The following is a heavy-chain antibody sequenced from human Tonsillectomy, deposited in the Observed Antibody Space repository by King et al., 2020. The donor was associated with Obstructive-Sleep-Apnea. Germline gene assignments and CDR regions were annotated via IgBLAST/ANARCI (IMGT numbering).Heavy chain of an antibody. CDR3: GSDGPWQQPFDY. CDR1: GFTFSSYW. V-gene: IGHV3-7*03. Sequence: VQLVQSGGGLVQPGGSLRLSCAASGFTFSSYWMSWVRQAPGKGREWVANIKKDGTEKYYVDSVKGRFTISRDNAKNSLYLQMNSLRADDTAVYYCGSDGPWQQPFDYWGQGTLVTVSS. J-gene: IGHJ4*02. CDR2: IKKDGTEK. D-gene: IGHD6-13*01.